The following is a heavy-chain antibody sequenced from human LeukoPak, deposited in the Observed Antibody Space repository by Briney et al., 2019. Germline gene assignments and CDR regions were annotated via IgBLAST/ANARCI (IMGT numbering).Heavy chain of an antibody. CDR2: VFYSGNT. Sequence: SETLSLTCTVSGGSISSYYWSWIRQPPGKGLEWLGYVFYSGNTRYNPSLESRVTTSADTSKNQFSLRLTSVTAADTAVYYCARQGTITYAYFDYWSQGTLVTVSS. V-gene: IGHV4-59*08. CDR1: GGSISSYY. CDR3: ARQGTITYAYFDY. J-gene: IGHJ4*02. D-gene: IGHD2-2*01.